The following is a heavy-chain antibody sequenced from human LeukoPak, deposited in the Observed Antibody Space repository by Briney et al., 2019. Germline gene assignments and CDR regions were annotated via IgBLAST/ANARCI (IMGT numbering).Heavy chain of an antibody. D-gene: IGHD3-3*01. J-gene: IGHJ6*03. Sequence: SSETLSLTCTVSAGSISSYYWSWIRQPPGKGLEWIGYIYYSGSTNYNPSLKSRVTISVDTSKNQFSLKLSSVTAADTAVYYCARVKGVRFLEWLLKGGYYYMDVWGKGTTVTVSS. V-gene: IGHV4-59*01. CDR1: AGSISSYY. CDR3: ARVKGVRFLEWLLKGGYYYMDV. CDR2: IYYSGST.